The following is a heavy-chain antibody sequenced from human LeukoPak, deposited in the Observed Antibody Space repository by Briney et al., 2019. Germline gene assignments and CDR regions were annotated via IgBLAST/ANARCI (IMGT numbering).Heavy chain of an antibody. CDR3: ARSSRVPAAINDY. CDR1: GFTFSTYG. Sequence: GGSLRLSCAASGFTFSTYGMHWVRQAPGKGLEWVAVIWYGGSNKYYADSVKGRFTISRDNSKNTLYLQMDSLRAEDTAVYYCARSSRVPAAINDYWGQGTLVTVSS. D-gene: IGHD2-2*01. CDR2: IWYGGSNK. V-gene: IGHV3-33*08. J-gene: IGHJ4*02.